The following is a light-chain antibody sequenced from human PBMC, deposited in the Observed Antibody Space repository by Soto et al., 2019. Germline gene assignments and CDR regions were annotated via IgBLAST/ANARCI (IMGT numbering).Light chain of an antibody. CDR1: QSVSSN. CDR2: GAS. V-gene: IGKV3-15*01. J-gene: IGKJ4*01. Sequence: EIVMTHSPSTLSVSPGERATLSCRASQSVSSNLAWYQQKPGQAPRLLIYGASTRATGIPARFSGSGSGTEFTLTISSLQSEDFAVYYCQQYHNWPLTFGGGTKVEIK. CDR3: QQYHNWPLT.